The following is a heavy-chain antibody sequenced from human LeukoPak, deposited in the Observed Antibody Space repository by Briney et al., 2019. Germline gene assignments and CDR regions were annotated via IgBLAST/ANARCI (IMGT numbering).Heavy chain of an antibody. CDR1: VYSFTSYW. Sequence: GESLKISCKGSVYSFTSYWIGWVRQMPGKGLKWMGIIYPGDSDTRYSPSFQGQVTISADKSISTAYLQWSSLKASDTAMYYCARKIQAVAGLDAFDIWGQGTMVTVSS. D-gene: IGHD6-19*01. CDR2: IYPGDSDT. J-gene: IGHJ3*02. CDR3: ARKIQAVAGLDAFDI. V-gene: IGHV5-51*06.